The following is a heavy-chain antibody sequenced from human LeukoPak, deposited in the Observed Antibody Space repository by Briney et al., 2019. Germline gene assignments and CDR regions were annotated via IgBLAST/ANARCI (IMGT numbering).Heavy chain of an antibody. CDR1: GGSFSGYY. CDR3: ARHAASYHMDV. D-gene: IGHD2-2*01. CDR2: INHSGST. V-gene: IGHV4-34*01. J-gene: IGHJ6*03. Sequence: SETLSLTCAVYGGSFSGYYWSWIRQPPGKGLEWIGEINHSGSTNYNPSLKSRVTISVDTSKNQFSLKLSSVTAADTAVYYCARHAASYHMDVWGKGTTVTVSS.